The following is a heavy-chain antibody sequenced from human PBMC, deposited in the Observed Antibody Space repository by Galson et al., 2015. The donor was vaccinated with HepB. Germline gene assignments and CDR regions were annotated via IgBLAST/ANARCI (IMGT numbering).Heavy chain of an antibody. CDR2: IYSGDRT. Sequence: SLRLSCAVSGLTVSSNAMSWVRQAPGKGLEWLSVIYSGDRTHYGDSVKGRFTISRDNSKNMVYLQIDSLRVEDTAVYYCARDGVSGSMATYDYWGQGTLVTVSS. V-gene: IGHV3-66*01. CDR1: GLTVSSNA. CDR3: ARDGVSGSMATYDY. J-gene: IGHJ4*02. D-gene: IGHD3-3*01.